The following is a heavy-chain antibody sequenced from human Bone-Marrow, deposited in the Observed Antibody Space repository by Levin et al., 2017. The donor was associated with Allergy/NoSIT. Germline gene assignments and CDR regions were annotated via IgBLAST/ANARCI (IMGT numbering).Heavy chain of an antibody. D-gene: IGHD2-2*01. Sequence: ASVKVSCSVSGYTFSDYYIHWIRQTPGQGLEWIGWIDPTRGATQFAEKFHARAVLPRHSSISTASMELGKLRSDDTALYYCARGGATSNDYWGQGTLVTVSS. V-gene: IGHV1-2*02. J-gene: IGHJ4*02. CDR2: IDPTRGAT. CDR1: GYTFSDYY. CDR3: ARGGATSNDY.